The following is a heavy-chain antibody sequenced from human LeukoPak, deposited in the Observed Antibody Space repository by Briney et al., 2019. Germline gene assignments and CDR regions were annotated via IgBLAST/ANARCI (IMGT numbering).Heavy chain of an antibody. CDR2: IYYSGST. CDR1: RGSISSSSYY. Sequence: SETLSLTCTASRGSISSSSYYWGWIRQPPGKGLEWIGSIYYSGSTYYNPSLKSRVTISVDTSKNQFSLKRSSVTAADTAVYYCARVAAAADIDYWGQGTLVTVSS. J-gene: IGHJ4*02. D-gene: IGHD6-13*01. CDR3: ARVAAAADIDY. V-gene: IGHV4-39*01.